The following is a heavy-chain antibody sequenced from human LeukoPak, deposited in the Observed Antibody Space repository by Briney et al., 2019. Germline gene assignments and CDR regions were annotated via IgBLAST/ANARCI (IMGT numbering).Heavy chain of an antibody. CDR1: GFAFRDYY. V-gene: IGHV3-11*01. CDR3: ARHGPYNYDSRGYQFANDAFDV. Sequence: NPGGSLRLSCAASGFAFRDYYISWIRQTPGKGLEWLSYITSSGDTTYYADSVKGRFTISRDNAKNSLYLQMNSLRAEDTAVYHCARHGPYNYDSRGYQFANDAFDVWGQGTMVTVSS. D-gene: IGHD3-22*01. J-gene: IGHJ3*01. CDR2: ITSSGDTT.